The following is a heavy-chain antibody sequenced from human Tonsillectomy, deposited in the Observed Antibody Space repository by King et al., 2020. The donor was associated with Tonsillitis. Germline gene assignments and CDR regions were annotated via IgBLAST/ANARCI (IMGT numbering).Heavy chain of an antibody. CDR2: LSWNSVNI. CDR3: AKDIQSGTEYNDRGGYGIYWYFDL. CDR1: GFTFDDYA. V-gene: IGHV3-9*01. D-gene: IGHD3-22*01. Sequence: VQLVESGGGLVQPGRSLRLSCAASGFTFDDYAMHWVRQAPGKGLEWVSGLSWNSVNIGYADSVRGRFTISRDNANNSLYLQMNSLRAEDTAFYYCAKDIQSGTEYNDRGGYGIYWYFDLWGRGTLVTVSS. J-gene: IGHJ2*01.